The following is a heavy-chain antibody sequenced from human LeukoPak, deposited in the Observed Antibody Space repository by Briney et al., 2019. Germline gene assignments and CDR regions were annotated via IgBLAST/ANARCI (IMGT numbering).Heavy chain of an antibody. V-gene: IGHV3-23*01. CDR3: AKDPSSSWFGDYFDY. CDR2: ISGSGGNT. CDR1: GFTFSSYA. Sequence: GGTLRLSCAASGFTFSSYAMNWVRQVPGKGLEWVSSISGSGGNTYYADSVKSRFTISRDNSKNTLYLQMNSLRADDTAVYYCAKDPSSSWFGDYFDYWGQGTLVTVSS. J-gene: IGHJ4*02. D-gene: IGHD6-13*01.